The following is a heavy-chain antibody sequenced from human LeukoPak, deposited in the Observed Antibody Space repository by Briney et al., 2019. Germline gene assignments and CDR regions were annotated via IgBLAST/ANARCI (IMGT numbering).Heavy chain of an antibody. J-gene: IGHJ5*02. CDR2: MYSSGST. CDR3: ARGSPWWELLGGYNWFDP. CDR1: GGSLNNYF. D-gene: IGHD1-26*01. Sequence: SETLSLTCTVSGGSLNNYFWSWIRQPPGKGLEWIGYMYSSGSTDYNPSLKSRVSISVDTYKNQFFLKLSAVTAADTAVYYCARGSPWWELLGGYNWFDPWGQGTLVTVSS. V-gene: IGHV4-59*01.